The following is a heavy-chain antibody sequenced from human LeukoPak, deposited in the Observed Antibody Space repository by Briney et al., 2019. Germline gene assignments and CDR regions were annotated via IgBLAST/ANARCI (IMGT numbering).Heavy chain of an antibody. CDR3: ARVPTVGATGAFDI. Sequence: ASVKVSCKASGYTFTSYGISWVRQAPGQGLEWMGWISAYNGNTNYAQKLQGRVTMTTDTPTTTAYMELRSLRSDDTAVYYCARVPTVGATGAFDIWGQGTMVTVSS. CDR2: ISAYNGNT. CDR1: GYTFTSYG. D-gene: IGHD1-26*01. V-gene: IGHV1-18*01. J-gene: IGHJ3*02.